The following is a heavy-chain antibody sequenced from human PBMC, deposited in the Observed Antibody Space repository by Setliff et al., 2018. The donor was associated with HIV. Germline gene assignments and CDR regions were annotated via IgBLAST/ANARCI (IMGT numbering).Heavy chain of an antibody. CDR2: IYYSGST. Sequence: SETLSLTCTVSGGSISSYYWNWIRQPPGKGLEWIGYIYYSGSTNYNPSLKSRVTISIDTSKNQFSLKLSSVTAADTAVYYCARESTDSSGYYRGYFDYWGQGTLVTVSS. D-gene: IGHD6-19*01. J-gene: IGHJ4*02. V-gene: IGHV4-59*12. CDR1: GGSISSYY. CDR3: ARESTDSSGYYRGYFDY.